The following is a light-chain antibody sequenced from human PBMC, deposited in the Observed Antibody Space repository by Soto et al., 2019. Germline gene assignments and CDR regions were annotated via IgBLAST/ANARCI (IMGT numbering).Light chain of an antibody. CDR2: GNN. Sequence: QSVLTQPPSVSGAPGQRVTISCTGSSSNIGAGYDVHWYQQLPGTAPKLLIYGNNNRPSGVPDRSSGSKSGTSASLAITGLQVEDEADYYCQSYDSSLSGVLFGGGTKVTVL. V-gene: IGLV1-40*01. CDR1: SSNIGAGYD. J-gene: IGLJ2*01. CDR3: QSYDSSLSGVL.